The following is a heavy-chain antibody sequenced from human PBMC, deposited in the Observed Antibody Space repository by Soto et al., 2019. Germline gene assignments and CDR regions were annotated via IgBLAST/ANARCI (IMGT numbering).Heavy chain of an antibody. D-gene: IGHD3-22*01. Sequence: QVQLVESGGGVVQPGRSLRLTCAASGFTFSSNGMHWVRQAPGKGLEWVALVAYDGSKTYYGDSVRGRFTISRDNYENTLYLQMNSLRAEDTAVYYCARWVGGSMYDNSGKYDCWGQGTRVTVSS. CDR2: VAYDGSKT. CDR1: GFTFSSNG. J-gene: IGHJ4*02. CDR3: ARWVGGSMYDNSGKYDC. V-gene: IGHV3-30*03.